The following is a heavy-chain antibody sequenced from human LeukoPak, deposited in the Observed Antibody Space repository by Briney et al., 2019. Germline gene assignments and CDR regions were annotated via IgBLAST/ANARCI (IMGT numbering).Heavy chain of an antibody. CDR2: IYHSGST. J-gene: IGHJ4*02. V-gene: IGHV4-38-2*02. D-gene: IGHD6-19*01. CDR1: AFSISSGFY. CDR3: ARGDSGWYLGLGFDY. Sequence: NSSETLSLTCTVSAFSISSGFYWGWIRQPPGKGLEWIGSIYHSGSTYYNPSLKSRVTISVDTSKNQVSLKLRSVTAADTAVYYCARGDSGWYLGLGFDYWGQGTLVTVSS.